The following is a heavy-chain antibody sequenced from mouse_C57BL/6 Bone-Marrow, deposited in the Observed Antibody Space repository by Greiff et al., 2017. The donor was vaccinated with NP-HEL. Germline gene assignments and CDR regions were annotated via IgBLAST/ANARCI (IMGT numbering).Heavy chain of an antibody. Sequence: QVQLQQSGAELVTPGASVKMSCKASGYTFTTYPIEWMKQNHGKSLEWIGNFHPYNDDTKYNEKFKGKATLTVEKSSSTVYLELSRLTSDDSAVYYCARRDSNYDGGYAMDYGGQGTSVTVSS. CDR1: GYTFTTYP. D-gene: IGHD2-5*01. CDR3: ARRDSNYDGGYAMDY. CDR2: FHPYNDDT. J-gene: IGHJ4*01. V-gene: IGHV1-47*01.